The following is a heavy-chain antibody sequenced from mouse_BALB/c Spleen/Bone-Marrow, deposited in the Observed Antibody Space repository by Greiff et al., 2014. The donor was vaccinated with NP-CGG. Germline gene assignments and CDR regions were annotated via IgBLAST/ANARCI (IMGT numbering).Heavy chain of an antibody. Sequence: EVQLVESGAELVKPGASVKLSCTASGFNIKDTYVHWVKQRPEQGLEWIGRIDPANGNTKYDPKFQGKATITADTSSNTAYLQLSSLTSEDTAVYYCARSGLGPPFDYWGQGTTLTVSS. CDR2: IDPANGNT. CDR1: GFNIKDTY. J-gene: IGHJ2*01. CDR3: ARSGLGPPFDY. D-gene: IGHD4-1*01. V-gene: IGHV14-3*02.